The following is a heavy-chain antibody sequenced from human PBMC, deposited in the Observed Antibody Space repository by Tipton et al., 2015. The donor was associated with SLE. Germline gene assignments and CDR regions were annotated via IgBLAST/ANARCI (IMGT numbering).Heavy chain of an antibody. V-gene: IGHV4-34*01. D-gene: IGHD3-22*01. Sequence: GLVKPSETLSLTCAVYGGSFSGYYWGWIRQPPGKGLEWIGEINHSGSTNYNPSLKSRVTISVDRSKNQFSLKLSSVTAADTAVYYCAYFYDSSGYYSYYWGQGTQITVAS. CDR2: INHSGST. CDR1: GGSFSGYY. J-gene: IGHJ4*02. CDR3: AYFYDSSGYYSYY.